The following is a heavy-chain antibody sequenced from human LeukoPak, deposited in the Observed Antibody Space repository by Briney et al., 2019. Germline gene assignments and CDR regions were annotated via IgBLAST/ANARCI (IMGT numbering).Heavy chain of an antibody. D-gene: IGHD3-22*01. CDR2: ISGSGGST. V-gene: IGHV3-23*01. Sequence: PGGSLRLSCAASGFTFSSYALSWVRQAPGKGLEWVSAISGSGGSTYYADSVKGRFTNSRDNSKNTLYLQMNSLRAEDTAVYYCSSLYYYDSSGYTIFDYWGQGTLVTVSS. CDR3: SSLYYYDSSGYTIFDY. J-gene: IGHJ4*02. CDR1: GFTFSSYA.